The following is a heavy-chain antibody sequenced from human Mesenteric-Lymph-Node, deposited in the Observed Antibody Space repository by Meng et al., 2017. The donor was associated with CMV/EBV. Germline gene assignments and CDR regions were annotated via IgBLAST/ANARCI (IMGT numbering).Heavy chain of an antibody. CDR3: ARASCSGGTCYDPVCYFDY. Sequence: QVQLQESCPGLVKPSQTLSLTCTASVDSISSGNNYWSWIRQPAGKGLEWIGRIYTTGSNSYNPSLKSRVTISVDTSKNQFSLTFRSVTAADTAMYYCARASCSGGTCYDPVCYFDYWGRGTLVTVSS. CDR2: IYTTGSN. V-gene: IGHV4-61*02. J-gene: IGHJ4*02. D-gene: IGHD2-15*01. CDR1: VDSISSGNNY.